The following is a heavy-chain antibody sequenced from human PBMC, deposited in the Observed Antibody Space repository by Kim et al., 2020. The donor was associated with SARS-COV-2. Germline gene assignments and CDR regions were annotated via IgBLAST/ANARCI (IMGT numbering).Heavy chain of an antibody. J-gene: IGHJ6*03. V-gene: IGHV4-59*01. CDR1: GGSISSYY. CDR3: ASLGRGVYGSGSYSYYYYYMDV. CDR2: IYYSGST. D-gene: IGHD3-10*01. Sequence: SETLSLTCTVSGGSISSYYWSWIRQPPGKGLEWIGYIYYSGSTNYNPSLKSRVTISVDTSKNQFSLKLSSVTAADTAVYYCASLGRGVYGSGSYSYYYYYMDVWGKGTTVTVSS.